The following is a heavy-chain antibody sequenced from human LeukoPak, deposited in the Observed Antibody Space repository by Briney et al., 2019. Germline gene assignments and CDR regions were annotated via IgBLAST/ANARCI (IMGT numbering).Heavy chain of an antibody. CDR2: ISWNSGSI. Sequence: PGGSLRLSCAASGFTFDDYAMHWVRQAPGKGLEWVSGISWNSGSIGYADSVKGRFTISRDNAKNSLYLQMNSLRAEDTALYYCAKEYSSGSSGGYYFDYWGQGTLVTVSS. D-gene: IGHD3-22*01. CDR1: GFTFDDYA. J-gene: IGHJ4*02. V-gene: IGHV3-9*01. CDR3: AKEYSSGSSGGYYFDY.